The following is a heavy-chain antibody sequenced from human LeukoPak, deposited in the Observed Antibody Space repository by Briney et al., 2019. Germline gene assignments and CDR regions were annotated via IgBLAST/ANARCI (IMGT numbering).Heavy chain of an antibody. D-gene: IGHD4/OR15-4a*01. Sequence: GESLKISCKGSGYSFTRHWIGWVRQMSGKGLEWMGIIYPGDFDSRYSLSCQGQVTISADKSITTAYLQWSSLKASDTAMYYCARHRQNYGGLDYWGQGTLVTVSS. CDR1: GYSFTRHW. J-gene: IGHJ4*02. CDR2: IYPGDFDS. V-gene: IGHV5-51*01. CDR3: ARHRQNYGGLDY.